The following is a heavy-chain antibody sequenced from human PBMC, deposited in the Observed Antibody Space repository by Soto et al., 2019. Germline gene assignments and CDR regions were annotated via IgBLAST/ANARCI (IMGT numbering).Heavy chain of an antibody. Sequence: EVQLLESGGGLVQPGGSLRISCAASGFTFSSYAMSWVRQAPGKGLEWVSTIRGSGGSTYYADSAKGRFTISRDNSKNTLYLQMNSLRDEDTAVYYCAKRSVSDVWGQGTTVTVSS. CDR2: IRGSGGST. D-gene: IGHD3-3*01. V-gene: IGHV3-23*01. CDR3: AKRSVSDV. CDR1: GFTFSSYA. J-gene: IGHJ6*02.